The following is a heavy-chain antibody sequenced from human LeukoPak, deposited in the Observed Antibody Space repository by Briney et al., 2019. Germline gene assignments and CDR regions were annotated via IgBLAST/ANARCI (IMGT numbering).Heavy chain of an antibody. Sequence: GGSLRLSCAASGFTFSSYAMSWVRQAPGKGLEWVSAISGSGGSTYYADSVRGRFTISRDNSKNTLYLQMNSLRAEDTAVYYCAKAFRYGDYTNSDYWGQGTLVTVSS. V-gene: IGHV3-23*01. CDR3: AKAFRYGDYTNSDY. D-gene: IGHD4-17*01. CDR1: GFTFSSYA. J-gene: IGHJ4*02. CDR2: ISGSGGST.